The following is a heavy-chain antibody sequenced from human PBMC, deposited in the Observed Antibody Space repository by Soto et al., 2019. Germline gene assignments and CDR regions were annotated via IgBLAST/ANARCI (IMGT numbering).Heavy chain of an antibody. Sequence: PGGSLRLSCAASGFTFSSYWMSWVRQAPGKGLEWVANIKQDESDKYYVDSVKGRFTISRDNAKNALYLQMNSLRVEDTAVYYCAAYCYTMTCTHFHGYSWGQGTQVTVSS. D-gene: IGHD3-16*02. J-gene: IGHJ5*02. CDR1: GFTFSSYW. V-gene: IGHV3-7*03. CDR3: AAYCYTMTCTHFHGYS. CDR2: IKQDESDK.